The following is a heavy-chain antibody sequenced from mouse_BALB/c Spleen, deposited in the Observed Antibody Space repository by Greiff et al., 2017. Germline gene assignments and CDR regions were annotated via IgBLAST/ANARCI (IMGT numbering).Heavy chain of an antibody. D-gene: IGHD2-3*01. J-gene: IGHJ3*01. Sequence: VQLQQSGTVLARPGASVKMSCKASGYTFTSYWMHWVKQRPGQGLEWIGAIYPGNSDTSYNQKFKGKAKLTAVTSTSTAYMELSSLTNEDSAVYYCTRSDDGYYWFAYWGQGTLVTVSA. CDR3: TRSDDGYYWFAY. V-gene: IGHV1-5*01. CDR2: IYPGNSDT. CDR1: GYTFTSYW.